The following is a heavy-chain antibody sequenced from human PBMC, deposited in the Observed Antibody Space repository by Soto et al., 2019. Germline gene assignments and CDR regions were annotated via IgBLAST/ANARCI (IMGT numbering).Heavy chain of an antibody. CDR1: GFTFSSYA. Sequence: GGSLRLSCAASGFTFSSYAMHWVRQAPGKGLEWVAVISYDGSNKYYADSVKGRFTISRDNSKNTLYLQMNSLRAEDTAVYYCAREEQQLVGLWGQGTLVTVSS. J-gene: IGHJ4*02. CDR2: ISYDGSNK. CDR3: AREEQQLVGL. D-gene: IGHD6-13*01. V-gene: IGHV3-30-3*01.